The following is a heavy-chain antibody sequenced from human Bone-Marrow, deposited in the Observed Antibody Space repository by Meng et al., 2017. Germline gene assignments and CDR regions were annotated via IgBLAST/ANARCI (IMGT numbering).Heavy chain of an antibody. CDR1: GGSISRGGYY. CDR3: ARTYYDFWSGYYYFDY. Sequence: QGQPQGWGPGPVNPSQTPSLPCTVSGGSISRGGYYWSWIRQHPGKGLEWIGYIYYSGSTYYNPSLKSLVTISVDTSKNQFSLKLSSVTAADTAVYYCARTYYDFWSGYYYFDYWGQGTLVTVSS. CDR2: IYYSGST. V-gene: IGHV4-31*01. J-gene: IGHJ4*02. D-gene: IGHD3-3*01.